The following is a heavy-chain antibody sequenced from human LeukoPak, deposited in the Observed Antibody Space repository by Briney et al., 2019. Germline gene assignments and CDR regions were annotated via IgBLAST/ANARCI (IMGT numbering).Heavy chain of an antibody. CDR1: GGSIRYSSYY. CDR2: IYYTGSS. D-gene: IGHD2-15*01. V-gene: IGHV4-39*02. CDR3: ARDCSGGSCFSWPFEY. Sequence: PSETLSLTCTVSGGSIRYSSYYWGWIRQPPGKGLEWIGSIYYTGSSYYNPSLKSRVTISVDTSKNQFSLKLRSVTAADTAVYYCARDCSGGSCFSWPFEYWGQGTLVTVSS. J-gene: IGHJ4*02.